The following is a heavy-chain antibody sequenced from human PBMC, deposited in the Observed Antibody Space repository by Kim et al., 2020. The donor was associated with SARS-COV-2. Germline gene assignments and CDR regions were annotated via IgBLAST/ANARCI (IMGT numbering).Heavy chain of an antibody. CDR1: GGSFSGYY. J-gene: IGHJ6*02. D-gene: IGHD3-10*01. V-gene: IGHV4-34*01. Sequence: SETLSLTCAVYGGSFSGYYWSWIRQPPGKGLEWIGEINHSGSTNYNPSLKSRVIISVDTSKNQFSLKLSSVTAADTAVYYCARPVFTMVRGVIMGLGYYYYGMDVWGQGTTVTVSS. CDR3: ARPVFTMVRGVIMGLGYYYYGMDV. CDR2: INHSGST.